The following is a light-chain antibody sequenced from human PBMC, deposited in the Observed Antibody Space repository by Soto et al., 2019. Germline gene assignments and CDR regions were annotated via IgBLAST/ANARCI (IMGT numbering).Light chain of an antibody. V-gene: IGKV1-9*01. CDR2: AAS. Sequence: DIQLTQSPSFLSASVGDRVTITCRASQDISSHLAWYQQKPGKAPKLLIYAASTLQSGVPSGFGGSGSGTEFTLTINSLQPEDFATYYWQQVKTYPLTFGGGTKVEIK. CDR1: QDISSH. J-gene: IGKJ4*01. CDR3: QQVKTYPLT.